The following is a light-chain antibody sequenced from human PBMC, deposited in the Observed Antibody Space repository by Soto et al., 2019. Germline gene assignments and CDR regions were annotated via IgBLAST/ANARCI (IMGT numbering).Light chain of an antibody. Sequence: QAVVTQPPSVSGAPGQRVTISCTGSSSNIGAHYDVHWYQQLPGTAPKLLIYGSTNRPSGVPDRFSGSKSGTSASLAITGLQADDEADYYCQSYDSSLTGFVIFGGGTKVTVL. CDR1: SSNIGAHYD. V-gene: IGLV1-40*01. CDR3: QSYDSSLTGFVI. J-gene: IGLJ2*01. CDR2: GST.